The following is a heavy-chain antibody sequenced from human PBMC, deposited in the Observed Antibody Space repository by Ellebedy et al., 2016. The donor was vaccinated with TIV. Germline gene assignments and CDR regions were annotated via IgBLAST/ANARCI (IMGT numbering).Heavy chain of an antibody. D-gene: IGHD6-13*01. J-gene: IGHJ4*02. CDR2: IFSAADGGET. Sequence: GESLKISCAASGFTVTTNYMNWVRQAPGKGLEWVSVIFSAADGGETHYADSVKGRFTISRDNAKNTQYLQMNGLRADDTATYYCVRGGLPAAGDYWGQGILVTVSS. CDR1: GFTVTTNY. CDR3: VRGGLPAAGDY. V-gene: IGHV3-53*01.